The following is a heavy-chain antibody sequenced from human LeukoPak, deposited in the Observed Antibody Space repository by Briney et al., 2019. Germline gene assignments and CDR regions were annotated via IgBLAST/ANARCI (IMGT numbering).Heavy chain of an antibody. CDR1: GNSISSGDNY. CDR3: ARHGGSMVRGVIYFDY. D-gene: IGHD3-10*01. CDR2: IYTSGST. Sequence: SETLSLTCTVSGNSISSGDNYWSWIRQPAGKGLEWIGRIYTSGSTNYNPSLKSRVTISVDTSKNQFSLKLSSVTAADTAVYYCARHGGSMVRGVIYFDYWGQGTLVTVSS. V-gene: IGHV4-61*02. J-gene: IGHJ4*02.